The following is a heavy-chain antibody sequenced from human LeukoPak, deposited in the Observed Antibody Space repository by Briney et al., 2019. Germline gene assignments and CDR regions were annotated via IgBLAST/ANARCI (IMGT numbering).Heavy chain of an antibody. CDR2: INPNSGGT. D-gene: IGHD3-22*01. V-gene: IGHV1-2*02. Sequence: ASVKVSCKASGYTFTGYYMHWVRQAPGQGLEWMGWINPNSGGTNYAQKFQGRVTMTRDTSISTAYMELSRLRSDDTAVYYCAREWGYDSSGYYYYYGMDVWGQGTTVTVSS. CDR3: AREWGYDSSGYYYYYGMDV. CDR1: GYTFTGYY. J-gene: IGHJ6*02.